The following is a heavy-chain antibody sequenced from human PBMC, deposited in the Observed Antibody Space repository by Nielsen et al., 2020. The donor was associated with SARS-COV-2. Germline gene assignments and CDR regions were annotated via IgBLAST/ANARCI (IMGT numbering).Heavy chain of an antibody. CDR3: ARQSDVLRYFDWLLSEGYFDY. V-gene: IGHV4-4*02. CDR1: GGSISSNNW. Sequence: SETLSLTCAVSGGSISSNNWWSWVRQPPGKGLEWIGEIYHRGSTNYSPSLKSRVTISVDTSKNQFSLKLSSVTAADTAVYYCARQSDVLRYFDWLLSEGYFDYWGQGTLVTVSS. J-gene: IGHJ4*02. D-gene: IGHD3-9*01. CDR2: IYHRGST.